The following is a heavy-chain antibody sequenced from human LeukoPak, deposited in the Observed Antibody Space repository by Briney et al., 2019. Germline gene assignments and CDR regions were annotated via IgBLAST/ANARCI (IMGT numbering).Heavy chain of an antibody. CDR3: AKDRELLCPGD. CDR2: ISGSGGST. V-gene: IGHV3-23*01. Sequence: GGSLRLSCAASGFTFSSYAMSGVRQAPGKGLEGVSAISGSGGSTYYADSVKGRFTISRDNSKNTRYLQMNSLRAEDTAVYYCAKDRELLCPGDWGQGTLVTVSS. J-gene: IGHJ4*02. D-gene: IGHD2-2*01. CDR1: GFTFSSYA.